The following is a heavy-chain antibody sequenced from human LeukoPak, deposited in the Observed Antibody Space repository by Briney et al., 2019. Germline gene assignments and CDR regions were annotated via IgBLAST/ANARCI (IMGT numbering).Heavy chain of an antibody. CDR2: IYHSGST. CDR1: GYSISSGYY. Sequence: ASETLSLTCAVSGYSISSGYYWGWIRQPPVKGLEWIGSIYHSGSTYYNPSLKSRVTISVDTSKNQFSLKLSSVTAADTAVYYCARPNTYYYDSSGYYISDAFDIWGQGTMVTVS. CDR3: ARPNTYYYDSSGYYISDAFDI. D-gene: IGHD3-22*01. J-gene: IGHJ3*02. V-gene: IGHV4-38-2*01.